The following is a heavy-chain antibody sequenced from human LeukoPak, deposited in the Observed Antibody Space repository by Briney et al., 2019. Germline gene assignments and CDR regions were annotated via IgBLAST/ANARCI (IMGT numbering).Heavy chain of an antibody. V-gene: IGHV4-34*01. J-gene: IGHJ6*03. CDR2: INHSGST. CDR3: ARDGRRDGYSNYYYYYMDV. CDR1: DGSISGYY. Sequence: SETLSLTCTVSDGSISGYYWSWIRQPPGKGLEWIGEINHSGSTNYNPSLKSRVTISVDTSKNQFSLKLSSVTAADTAVYYCARDGRRDGYSNYYYYYMDVWGKGTTVTISS. D-gene: IGHD5-24*01.